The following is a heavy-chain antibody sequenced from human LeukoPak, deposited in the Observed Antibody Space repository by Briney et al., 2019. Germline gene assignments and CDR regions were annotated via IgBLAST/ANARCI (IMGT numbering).Heavy chain of an antibody. D-gene: IGHD2-15*01. CDR2: IYYSGST. Sequence: PSETLSLTCTVSGGSISSYYWSWIRQPPGKGLEWIGYIYYSGSTNYNPSLKSRVTISVDTSKNQFSLKLSSVTAADTAVYYCARVAPFRYCSGGSCSPNYYMDVWGKGTTVTVSS. V-gene: IGHV4-59*08. J-gene: IGHJ6*03. CDR3: ARVAPFRYCSGGSCSPNYYMDV. CDR1: GGSISSYY.